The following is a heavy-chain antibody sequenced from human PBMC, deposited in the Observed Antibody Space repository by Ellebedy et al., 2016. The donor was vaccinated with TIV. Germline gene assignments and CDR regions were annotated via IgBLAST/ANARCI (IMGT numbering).Heavy chain of an antibody. D-gene: IGHD2-21*02. V-gene: IGHV1-69*13. Sequence: ASVKVSCKASGGTFSNYAISWVRQAPGQGLEWMGGIIPLFGTTNYAQKLQGRVTITADESTSTVYMELSSLRSDDTAVYYCARERWRTDVTYNWFDPWGQGTLVTVSS. CDR3: ARERWRTDVTYNWFDP. CDR1: GGTFSNYA. J-gene: IGHJ5*02. CDR2: IIPLFGTT.